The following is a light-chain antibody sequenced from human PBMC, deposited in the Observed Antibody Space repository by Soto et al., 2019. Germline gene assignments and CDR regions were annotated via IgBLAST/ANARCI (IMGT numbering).Light chain of an antibody. CDR1: SSDVGSNNR. CDR2: DVS. CDR3: SSYTTSNTDV. V-gene: IGLV2-18*02. Sequence: QSALTQPPSVSGSPGQSVAISCTGTSSDVGSNNRVSWYQQPPGTAPKLMIYDVSNRPSGIPDRFSGSKSANTASLTISGLQAEDEADYYCSSYTTSNTDVFGTGTKVTVL. J-gene: IGLJ1*01.